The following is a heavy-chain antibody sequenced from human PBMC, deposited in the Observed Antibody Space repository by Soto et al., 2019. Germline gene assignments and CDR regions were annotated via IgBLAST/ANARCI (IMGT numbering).Heavy chain of an antibody. CDR2: IVPLFGTT. Sequence: QVRLVQSGAEVKKPGSSVKVSCKASGGNFTSYAISWVRQAPGQGLEFMGGIVPLFGTTNYADKFRGRVTVTADEPTSTVHMEMSSLKSEDTAVYYYAKASGRSWYNWFDPWGQGTLVTVST. CDR1: GGNFTSYA. D-gene: IGHD6-13*01. V-gene: IGHV1-69*01. CDR3: AKASGRSWYNWFDP. J-gene: IGHJ5*02.